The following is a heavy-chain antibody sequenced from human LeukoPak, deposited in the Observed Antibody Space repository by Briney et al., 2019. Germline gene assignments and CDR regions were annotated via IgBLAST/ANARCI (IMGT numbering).Heavy chain of an antibody. CDR2: ISGSGRGTST. CDR3: EKAGSIRFDH. CDR1: GFTFSSYA. Sequence: GGSLRLSCAVSGFTFSSYAMSWVRQAPGKGLDWVSGISGSGRGTSTYYADSVKGRFTISRDNSKNTLYLQMNSLRVEETGVYYCEKAGSIRFDHWGQGTLVTVSS. J-gene: IGHJ4*02. V-gene: IGHV3-23*01. D-gene: IGHD3-3*02.